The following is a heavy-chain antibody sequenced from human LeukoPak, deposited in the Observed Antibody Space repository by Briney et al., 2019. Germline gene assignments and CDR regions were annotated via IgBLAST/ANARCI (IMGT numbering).Heavy chain of an antibody. Sequence: ASVKVSCKASGFTFTSSAVQWVRQARGQRLEWIGWIVVGSGNTNYAQKFQERVTITRDMSTSTAYMELSSLRSEDTAVYYCAADIEQWLAGPQEDAFDIWGQGTMVTVSS. V-gene: IGHV1-58*01. CDR3: AADIEQWLAGPQEDAFDI. CDR1: GFTFTSSA. J-gene: IGHJ3*02. D-gene: IGHD6-19*01. CDR2: IVVGSGNT.